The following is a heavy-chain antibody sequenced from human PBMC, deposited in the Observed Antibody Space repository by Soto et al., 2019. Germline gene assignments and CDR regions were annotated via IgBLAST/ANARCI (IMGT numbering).Heavy chain of an antibody. D-gene: IGHD2-2*01. CDR3: ARLGGYCSTTTCYGYYAMDV. CDR2: FSYSGST. CDR1: GGSISSYY. V-gene: IGHV4-59*04. Sequence: SETLSLTCTVSGGSISSYYWSWIRQPPGKGLEWIGTFSYSGSTYYNPSLESRVTISVDTSKNQFSLKVSSVTAADTAMYYCARLGGYCSTTTCYGYYAMDVWGQGTTVTVSS. J-gene: IGHJ6*02.